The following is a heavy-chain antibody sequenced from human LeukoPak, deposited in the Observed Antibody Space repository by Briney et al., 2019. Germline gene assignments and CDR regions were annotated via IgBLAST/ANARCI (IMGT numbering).Heavy chain of an antibody. CDR1: GGTFSSYA. CDR2: IIPILGIA. V-gene: IGHV1-69*04. D-gene: IGHD1-26*01. J-gene: IGHJ5*02. CDR3: ARARVGDRFDP. Sequence: SVKVSCRASGGTFSSYAISWVRQAPGQGLEWMGRIIPILGIANYAQKFQGRVTITADKSTSTAYMELSSLRSEDTAVYYCARARVGDRFDPWGQGTLVTVSS.